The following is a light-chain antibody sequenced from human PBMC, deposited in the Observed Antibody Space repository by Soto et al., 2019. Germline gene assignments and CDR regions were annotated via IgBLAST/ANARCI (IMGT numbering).Light chain of an antibody. Sequence: EIVLTQSPATLSLSPGERATLSCRASQSVSSYLAWYQQKPGQAPRLLIYDASNRATGIPARFSGSGSGTDFTLTISSLEPEDFAVSYCQQRSNWPRFGQGTKVEIK. CDR1: QSVSSY. CDR3: QQRSNWPR. V-gene: IGKV3-11*01. CDR2: DAS. J-gene: IGKJ1*01.